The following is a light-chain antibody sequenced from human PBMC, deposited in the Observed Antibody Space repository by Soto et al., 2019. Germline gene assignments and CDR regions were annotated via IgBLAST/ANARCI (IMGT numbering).Light chain of an antibody. V-gene: IGKV3-20*01. Sequence: EIVLTQSPGTLSLSPGERATLSCRATQSVNSDYLAWYQQRPGQAPRLLMHGACSRATGIPDRFSGSGSGADFTLTISRLEPEDFAVYYCYHYAYSQFSFGHGTKVDIK. J-gene: IGKJ3*01. CDR1: QSVNSDY. CDR2: GAC. CDR3: YHYAYSQFS.